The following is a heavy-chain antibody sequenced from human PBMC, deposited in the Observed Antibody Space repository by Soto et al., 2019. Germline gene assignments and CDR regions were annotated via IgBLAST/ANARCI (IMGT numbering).Heavy chain of an antibody. CDR2: IYYSGST. J-gene: IGHJ4*02. CDR1: GGSISSYY. CDR3: ARHYSGSYYFDY. V-gene: IGHV4-59*08. Sequence: SETLSLTCTVSGGSISSYYWSWIRQPPGKGLEWIGYIYYSGSTNYNPSLKIRVTISVDTSKNQFSLKLSSVTAADTAVYYCARHYSGSYYFDYWGQGTLVTVSS. D-gene: IGHD1-26*01.